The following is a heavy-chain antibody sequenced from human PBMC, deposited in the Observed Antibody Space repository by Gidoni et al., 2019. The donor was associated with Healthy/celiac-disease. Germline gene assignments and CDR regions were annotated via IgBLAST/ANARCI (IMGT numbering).Heavy chain of an antibody. V-gene: IGHV3-48*03. CDR3: ASVGYCSGGSCYAPGRYFDY. D-gene: IGHD2-15*01. CDR1: GFTFRSYE. CDR2: ISSSGSTI. Sequence: EVQLVESGGGLVQPGGSLRLSCAASGFTFRSYEMNWVRQAPGKGLEWVSYISSSGSTIYYADSVKGRFTISRDNAKNSLYLQMNSLRAEDTAVYYCASVGYCSGGSCYAPGRYFDYWGQGTLVTVSS. J-gene: IGHJ4*02.